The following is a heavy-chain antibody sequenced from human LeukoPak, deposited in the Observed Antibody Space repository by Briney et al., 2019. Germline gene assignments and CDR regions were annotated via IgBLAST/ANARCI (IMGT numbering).Heavy chain of an antibody. J-gene: IGHJ4*02. CDR1: GDSIGRINYY. Sequence: PSETLSLTCTISGDSIGRINYYWGWIRQPPGKGLEWIVSMSYSGHTYYNPSLKSRVTISVDTSKNQFSLKLSSVTAADTAVYYCARRRELLLDLCFDYWGQGTLVTVSS. CDR2: MSYSGHT. V-gene: IGHV4-39*07. D-gene: IGHD1-26*01. CDR3: ARRRELLLDLCFDY.